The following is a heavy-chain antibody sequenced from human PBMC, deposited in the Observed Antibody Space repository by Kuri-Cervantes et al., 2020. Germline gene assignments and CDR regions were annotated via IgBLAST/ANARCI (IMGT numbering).Heavy chain of an antibody. CDR3: ATSGEYGDFDY. CDR2: ISSSSSYI. V-gene: IGHV3-21*01. D-gene: IGHD3-10*01. CDR1: GFTFSSYS. J-gene: IGHJ4*02. Sequence: GGSLRLSCAASGFTFSSYSMNWVRQAPGKGLEWVSSISSSSSYIYYADSVKGRFTISRDNSKNTLYLQMNSLRAEDTAVYYCATSGEYGDFDYWGQGTLVTVSS.